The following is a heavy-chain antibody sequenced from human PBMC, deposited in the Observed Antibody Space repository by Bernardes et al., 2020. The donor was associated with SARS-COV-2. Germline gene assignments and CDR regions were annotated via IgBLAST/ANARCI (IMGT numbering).Heavy chain of an antibody. CDR3: VRFCSGGSCYPAGGDS. J-gene: IGHJ4*02. CDR2: SNGGIT. CDR1: GFTFSTSS. Sequence: GGSLRLSCSASGFTFSTSSMHWVRQAPGKGLDYVSGSNGGITDYADSVRGRFTVSRDNSKNTLYLQMNSLRSEDTAIYYCVRFCSGGSCYPAGGDSWGQGTLVTVSS. D-gene: IGHD2-15*01. V-gene: IGHV3-64D*08.